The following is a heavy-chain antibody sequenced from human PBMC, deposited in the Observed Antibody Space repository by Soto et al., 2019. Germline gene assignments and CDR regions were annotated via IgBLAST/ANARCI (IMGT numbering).Heavy chain of an antibody. D-gene: IGHD6-19*01. CDR2: MNPNSGNT. J-gene: IGHJ4*02. CDR1: GFTFSSYG. CDR3: ARSVEWLASFDY. V-gene: IGHV1-8*01. Sequence: GASVKVSCKASGFTFSSYGIHWVRQATGQGLEWMGWMNPNSGNTGYAHKFQGRVTMTRNTSISTAYMELSSLRSDDTAVYYCARSVEWLASFDYWGQGTLVTVSS.